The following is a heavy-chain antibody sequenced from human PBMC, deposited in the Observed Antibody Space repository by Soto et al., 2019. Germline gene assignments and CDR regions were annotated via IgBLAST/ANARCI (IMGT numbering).Heavy chain of an antibody. CDR2: VYYSGTT. D-gene: IGHD4-17*01. CDR1: GGSVSDKTYY. J-gene: IGHJ4*02. CDR3: ARTTAVPNTPRSRYFFDY. Sequence: LSLTCSVSGGSVSDKTYYWSWLRQPPGKRLEWIGYVYYSGTTNYNPSLKSRVTISVDLSKDRFSLRLSSVTTADTALFYCARTTAVPNTPRSRYFFDYWGQGTLVTVSS. V-gene: IGHV4-61*01.